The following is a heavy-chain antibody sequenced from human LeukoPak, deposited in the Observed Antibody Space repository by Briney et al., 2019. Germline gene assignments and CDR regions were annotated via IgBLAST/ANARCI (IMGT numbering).Heavy chain of an antibody. CDR3: ARGDYYDSSGYTEYYYYGMDV. V-gene: IGHV1-69*13. Sequence: ASVKVSCKASGGTFSSYAISWVRQAPGQGLEWMGGNIPIFGTANYAQKFQGRVTITADESTSTAYMELSSLRSEDTAVYYCARGDYYDSSGYTEYYYYGMDVWGQGTTVTVSS. J-gene: IGHJ6*02. CDR1: GGTFSSYA. D-gene: IGHD3-22*01. CDR2: NIPIFGTA.